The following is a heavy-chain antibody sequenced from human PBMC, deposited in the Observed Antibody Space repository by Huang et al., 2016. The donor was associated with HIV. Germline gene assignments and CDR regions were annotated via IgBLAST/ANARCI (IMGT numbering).Heavy chain of an antibody. J-gene: IGHJ3*02. CDR3: AAGYDTYYDI. Sequence: QVQLVQSGAEVTKPGASVKVSCTVSGYTLTELSIHWVRQAPVKGLEWMGGFAPEHGETIYAQNFQGRVTMTEDTATDTAYMELHSLRPEDTAVYYCAAGYDTYYDIWGQGTMVIASS. CDR2: FAPEHGET. D-gene: IGHD2-21*01. V-gene: IGHV1-24*01. CDR1: GYTLTELS.